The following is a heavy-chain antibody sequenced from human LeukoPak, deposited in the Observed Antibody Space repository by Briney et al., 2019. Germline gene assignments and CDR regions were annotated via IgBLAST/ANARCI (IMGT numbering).Heavy chain of an antibody. CDR1: GGSFSGYY. Sequence: ASETLSLTCAVYGGSFSGYYWSWIRQPPGKGLEWIGEINHSGSTNYNPSLKSRVTISVDTSKNQFSLKLSSVTAADTAVYYCARGSVVPAARRGFDYWGQGTLVTVSS. J-gene: IGHJ4*02. V-gene: IGHV4-34*01. D-gene: IGHD2-2*01. CDR2: INHSGST. CDR3: ARGSVVPAARRGFDY.